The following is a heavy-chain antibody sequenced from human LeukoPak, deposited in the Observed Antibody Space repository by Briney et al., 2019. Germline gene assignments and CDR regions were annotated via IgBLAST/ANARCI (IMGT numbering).Heavy chain of an antibody. J-gene: IGHJ4*02. Sequence: ASVEVSCKASGCTFSSYAISWVRQAPGQGLEWMGGIIPIFGTANYAQKFQGRVTITADESTSTAYMELSSLRSEDTAVYYCADISSSSSGRDYWGQGTLVTVSS. CDR3: ADISSSSSGRDY. CDR2: IIPIFGTA. CDR1: GCTFSSYA. V-gene: IGHV1-69*13. D-gene: IGHD6-13*01.